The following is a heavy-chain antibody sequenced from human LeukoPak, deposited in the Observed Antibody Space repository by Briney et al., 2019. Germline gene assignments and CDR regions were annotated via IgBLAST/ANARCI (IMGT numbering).Heavy chain of an antibody. CDR3: ARPSRSISTAGAFDI. CDR1: GGSISNYF. J-gene: IGHJ3*02. CDR2: IYYTGST. Sequence: SETLSLTCTVSGGSISNYFWSWIRQPPGKGLEWIGYIYYTGSTNYNPSLKSRVTISVGTSKNQFSLKLSSATAADTAVYYCARPSRSISTAGAFDIWGQGTMVTVSS. V-gene: IGHV4-59*01. D-gene: IGHD3-10*01.